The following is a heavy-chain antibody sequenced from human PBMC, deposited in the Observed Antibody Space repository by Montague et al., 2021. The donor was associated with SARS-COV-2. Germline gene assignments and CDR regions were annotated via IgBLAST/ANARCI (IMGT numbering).Heavy chain of an antibody. CDR2: INHGGST. J-gene: IGHJ6*03. V-gene: IGHV4-34*01. D-gene: IGHD2-2*02. Sequence: SETLSLTCAVHGGSFSGYYWNRIRQPPGKGLEWIGEINHGGSTNYNPSLKSRVTISADTSKNQFSLKLTSVAAADTAVYYCARLGEGVVPAPILGVGPYYSYYYMDVWGKGTTVTVSS. CDR3: ARLGEGVVPAPILGVGPYYSYYYMDV. CDR1: GGSFSGYY.